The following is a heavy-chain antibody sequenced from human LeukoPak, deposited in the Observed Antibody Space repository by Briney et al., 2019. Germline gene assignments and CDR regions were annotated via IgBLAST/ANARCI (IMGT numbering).Heavy chain of an antibody. D-gene: IGHD5-12*01. CDR2: IIPILGIA. CDR1: GGTFSSYA. Sequence: ASVKVSCKASGGTFSSYAISWVRQVPGQGLEWMGRIIPILGIANYAQKFQGRVTITADKSTSTAYMELSSLRSEDTAVYYCARDLGSGYENNWFDPWGQGTLVTVSS. CDR3: ARDLGSGYENNWFDP. V-gene: IGHV1-69*04. J-gene: IGHJ5*02.